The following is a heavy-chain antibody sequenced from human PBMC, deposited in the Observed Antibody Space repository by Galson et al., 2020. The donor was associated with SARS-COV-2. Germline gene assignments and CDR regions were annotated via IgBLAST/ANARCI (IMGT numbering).Heavy chain of an antibody. CDR3: ARDPMEPDCSGGSCYTYFDH. Sequence: TGGSLRLSCAASRFTFSQYWMSWLRQAPGKGLEWVANIKQDGSEKYYVDSVKGRFTISRDNAKNSLYLQMNSLRADDTAMYYCARDPMEPDCSGGSCYTYFDHWGQGTLVTVSS. J-gene: IGHJ4*02. V-gene: IGHV3-7*05. CDR2: IKQDGSEK. CDR1: RFTFSQYW. D-gene: IGHD2-15*01.